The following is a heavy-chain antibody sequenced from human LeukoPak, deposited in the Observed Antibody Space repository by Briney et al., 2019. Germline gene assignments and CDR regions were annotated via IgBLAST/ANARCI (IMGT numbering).Heavy chain of an antibody. J-gene: IGHJ6*03. CDR1: GFSVTTYY. V-gene: IGHV3-53*01. Sequence: GGSLRLSCAGSGFSVTTYYMTWVRQAPGKGLESVSAISDSGRTYYADSVKGRFTISRDNSKNTLYLQMNSLRAEDTAVYYCARDPFIAAAGTGYYYMDVWGKGTTVTISS. D-gene: IGHD6-13*01. CDR3: ARDPFIAAAGTGYYYMDV. CDR2: ISDSGRT.